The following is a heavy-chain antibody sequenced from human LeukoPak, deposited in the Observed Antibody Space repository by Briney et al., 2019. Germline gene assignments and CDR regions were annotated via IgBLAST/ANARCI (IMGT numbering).Heavy chain of an antibody. CDR1: GFTFSSYS. V-gene: IGHV3-48*01. CDR2: ISSSSSPI. J-gene: IGHJ3*02. D-gene: IGHD6-19*01. CDR3: ARDRFGGGWYLGEAFDI. Sequence: GGSLRLSCAASGFTFSSYSMNWVRQAPGKGLEWVSYISSSSSPIYYADSVKGRFTISRDNAKNSLYLQMNSLRAEDTAVYYCARDRFGGGWYLGEAFDIWGQGTMVTVSS.